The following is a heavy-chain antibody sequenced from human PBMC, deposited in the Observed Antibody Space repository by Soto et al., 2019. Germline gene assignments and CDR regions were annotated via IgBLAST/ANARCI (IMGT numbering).Heavy chain of an antibody. Sequence: QVQLVESGGGVVQPGRSLRLSCAASGFTFSSYGMHWVRQAPGKGLEWVAVISYDGSNKYYADSVKGRFTISRDNSXXTLYLQMNSLRAEDTAVYYCAKVPSGRENYYGMDVWGQGTTVTVSS. CDR2: ISYDGSNK. CDR1: GFTFSSYG. J-gene: IGHJ6*02. V-gene: IGHV3-30*18. D-gene: IGHD3-10*01. CDR3: AKVPSGRENYYGMDV.